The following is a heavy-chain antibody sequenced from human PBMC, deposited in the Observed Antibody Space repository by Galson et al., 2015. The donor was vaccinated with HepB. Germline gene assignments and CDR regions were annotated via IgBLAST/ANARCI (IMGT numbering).Heavy chain of an antibody. Sequence: SLRLSCAASEFTFSNYAMHWVRQAPGKGLEWVALISKSGDSQYYADSVKGRFTISRDNSNKTVNLEMSSLRVDDTAVYYCARDAYYDYWSGYYSYFDHWGLGTLVTVSS. D-gene: IGHD3-3*01. CDR2: ISKSGDSQ. V-gene: IGHV3-30-3*01. CDR3: ARDAYYDYWSGYYSYFDH. CDR1: EFTFSNYA. J-gene: IGHJ4*02.